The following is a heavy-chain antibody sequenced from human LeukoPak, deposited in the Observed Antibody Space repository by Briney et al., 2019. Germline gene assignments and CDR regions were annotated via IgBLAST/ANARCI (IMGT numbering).Heavy chain of an antibody. CDR3: AKGSITMIVVVNPFGY. V-gene: IGHV3-23*01. CDR2: FSGSGGST. Sequence: GGSLRLSSAAPGFTFSSYAISRVRQAPGKRLEWVSAFSGSGGSTYYADSVKGRFTISRDNSKNTLYLQMNSLRAEDTAVYYCAKGSITMIVVVNPFGYWGQGTLVTVSS. D-gene: IGHD3-22*01. CDR1: GFTFSSYA. J-gene: IGHJ4*02.